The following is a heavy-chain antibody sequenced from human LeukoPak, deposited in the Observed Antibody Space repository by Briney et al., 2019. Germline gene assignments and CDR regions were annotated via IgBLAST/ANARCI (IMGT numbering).Heavy chain of an antibody. CDR3: ATCARNFYCYRFDH. CDR2: IIPIFGTA. CDR1: GGTFSSYA. D-gene: IGHD2-2*02. Sequence: GASVKVSCKASGGTFSSYAISWVRQAPGQGLEWMGGIIPIFGTANYAQKFQGRVTITADESTSTAYMELSSQRSEDTAVYYCATCARNFYCYRFDHWGQGTLVTVSS. V-gene: IGHV1-69*13. J-gene: IGHJ4*02.